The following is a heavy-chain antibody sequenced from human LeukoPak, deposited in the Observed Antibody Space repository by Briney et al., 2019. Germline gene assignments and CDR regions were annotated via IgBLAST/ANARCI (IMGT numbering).Heavy chain of an antibody. CDR3: AKGDPYRSSTSCRAYYFDY. V-gene: IGHV3-30*02. D-gene: IGHD2-2*01. CDR1: GFTFSSYG. CDR2: IRFDGSNK. Sequence: GGSLRLSCAASGFTFSSYGMHWVRQAPGKGLEWVAFIRFDGSNKYYADSVKGRFTISRDNSKNTLYLQMNSLRAEDTAVYYCAKGDPYRSSTSCRAYYFDYWGQGTLVTVSS. J-gene: IGHJ4*02.